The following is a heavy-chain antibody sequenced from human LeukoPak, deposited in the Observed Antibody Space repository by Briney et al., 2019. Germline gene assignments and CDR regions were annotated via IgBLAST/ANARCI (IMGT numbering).Heavy chain of an antibody. J-gene: IGHJ4*02. CDR1: GFTFSSYA. CDR3: ASSAVAGTPFDY. CDR2: ISYDGSNK. V-gene: IGHV3-30-3*01. Sequence: GGSLRLSCAASGFTFSSYAMHWVRQAPGKGLEWVAVISYDGSNKYYADSVKGRFTISRDNSKNTLYLQMNSLRAEDTAVYYCASSAVAGTPFDYWGQGTLVTASS. D-gene: IGHD6-19*01.